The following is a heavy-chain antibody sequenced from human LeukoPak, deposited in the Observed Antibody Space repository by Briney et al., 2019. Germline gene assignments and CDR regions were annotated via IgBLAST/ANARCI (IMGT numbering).Heavy chain of an antibody. CDR1: GFTFSNYA. CDR2: ISGSGGNT. J-gene: IGHJ4*02. V-gene: IGHV3-23*01. CDR3: AKTLRVGSGYYFDY. Sequence: GGSLRLSCAASGFTFSNYAMSWVRQAPGKGLEWVSAISGSGGNTYYADSVKGRFTISRDNSKNTVYLQMNSLRAEDTAVYYCAKTLRVGSGYYFDYWGQGTLVTVSS. D-gene: IGHD3-10*01.